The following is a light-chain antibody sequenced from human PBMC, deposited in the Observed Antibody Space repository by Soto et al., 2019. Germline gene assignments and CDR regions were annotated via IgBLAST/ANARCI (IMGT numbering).Light chain of an antibody. J-gene: IGKJ1*01. CDR3: LQDYNFTRT. CDR1: ESIRTW. CDR2: DAS. Sequence: DVQMTQSPSTLSPSVGDSVTITCPASESIRTWLAWYQHKPGKAPKFLIYDASTLESGVPSRFSGSGSGTDFSLTISSLQPEDFATYYCLQDYNFTRTFGQGTKVDIK. V-gene: IGKV1-5*01.